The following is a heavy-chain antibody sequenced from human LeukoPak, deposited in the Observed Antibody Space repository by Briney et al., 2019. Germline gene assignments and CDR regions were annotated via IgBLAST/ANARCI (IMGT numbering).Heavy chain of an antibody. Sequence: PLASVKVSCKASGYTFTSYDINWVRQATGQGLEWMGWMNLNSGNTGYAQKFQGRVTMTRNTSISTAYMELSSLRSEDTAVYYCARAEGYSYGQEPFDYWGQGTLVTVSS. CDR1: GYTFTSYD. D-gene: IGHD5-18*01. CDR2: MNLNSGNT. V-gene: IGHV1-8*01. J-gene: IGHJ4*02. CDR3: ARAEGYSYGQEPFDY.